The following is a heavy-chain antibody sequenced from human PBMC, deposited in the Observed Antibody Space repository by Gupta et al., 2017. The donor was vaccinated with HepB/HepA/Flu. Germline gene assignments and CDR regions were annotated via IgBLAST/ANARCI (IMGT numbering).Heavy chain of an antibody. CDR2: SNHSGST. Sequence: QVQLQQWGAGLLKPSETLSLTCAVYGGSFSGYYWSWIRQPPGKGLEGIGESNHSGSTNYNPSLKRRVTIAVDTSKNQFSLKRSSVTAADTAVYYCARLVSDIVVVPAASHPSFDYWGQGTLVTVSS. V-gene: IGHV4-34*01. J-gene: IGHJ4*02. CDR1: GGSFSGYY. D-gene: IGHD2-2*01. CDR3: ARLVSDIVVVPAASHPSFDY.